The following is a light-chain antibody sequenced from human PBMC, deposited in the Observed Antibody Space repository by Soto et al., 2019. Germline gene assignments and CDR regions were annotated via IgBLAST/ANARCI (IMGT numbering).Light chain of an antibody. CDR1: QSVSSSF. CDR2: GAS. V-gene: IGKV3-20*01. CDR3: QQYGSSFT. Sequence: ESVLAQSPGTLSLSPGERATLSCRASQSVSSSFLAWYQQKPGQAPRLLIYGASRRATGIPDRYSGSGSGTDFTLTISRLEPEDFAVYYCQQYGSSFTFGQGTRLEIK. J-gene: IGKJ5*01.